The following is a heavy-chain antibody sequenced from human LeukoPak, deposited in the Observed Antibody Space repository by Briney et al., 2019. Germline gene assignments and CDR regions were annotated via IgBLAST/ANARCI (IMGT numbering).Heavy chain of an antibody. CDR3: ARESGDYYYYYMDV. CDR2: ISGSGGST. V-gene: IGHV3-23*01. CDR1: GFTFSSYA. D-gene: IGHD4-17*01. J-gene: IGHJ6*03. Sequence: PGGSLRLSCAASGFTFSSYAMSWVRQAPGKGLEWVSAISGSGGSTYYADSVKGRFTISRDNSKNTLYLQMNSLRAEDTAVYYCARESGDYYYYYMDVWGKGTTVTISS.